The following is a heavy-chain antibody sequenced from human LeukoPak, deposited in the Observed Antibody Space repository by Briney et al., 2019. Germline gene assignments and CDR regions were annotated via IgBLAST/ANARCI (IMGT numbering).Heavy chain of an antibody. CDR1: GGSISSSSYY. V-gene: IGHV4-39*01. D-gene: IGHD6-25*01. J-gene: IGHJ6*02. CDR3: ARPQGRYYYGMDV. CDR2: IYYSGST. Sequence: SETLSLTCTVSGGSISSSSYYWGWIRQPPGKGLEWIGSIYYSGSTYYNPSLKSRGTISVDTSKNQFSLKLSSVTAADTAVYYCARPQGRYYYGMDVWGQGTTVTVFS.